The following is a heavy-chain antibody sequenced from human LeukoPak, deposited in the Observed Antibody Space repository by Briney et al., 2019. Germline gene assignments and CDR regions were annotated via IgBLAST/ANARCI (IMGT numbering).Heavy chain of an antibody. Sequence: SETLSLTCTVSGGSISSYYWSWIRQTPGMGLEWIGYIYHSGSTKYNPSLKSRVTISVDTSKNQFSLKLSSVTAADTAVYYCARDSPESKGWGLDPWGQGTLVTVSS. J-gene: IGHJ5*02. V-gene: IGHV4-59*01. CDR1: GGSISSYY. D-gene: IGHD1-14*01. CDR3: ARDSPESKGWGLDP. CDR2: IYHSGST.